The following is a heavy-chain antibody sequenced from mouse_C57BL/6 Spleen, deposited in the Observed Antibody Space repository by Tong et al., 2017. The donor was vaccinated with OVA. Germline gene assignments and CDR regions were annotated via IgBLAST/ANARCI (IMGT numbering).Heavy chain of an antibody. CDR3: ARREVRRAWFAY. CDR2: ISSGGSYT. J-gene: IGHJ3*01. D-gene: IGHD2-14*01. V-gene: IGHV5-6*01. CDR1: GFTFSSYG. Sequence: EVQLQESGGDLVKPGGSLKLSCAASGFTFSSYGMSWVRQTPDKRLEWVATISSGGSYTYYPDSVKGRFTISRDNAKNTLYLQMSSLKSEDTAMYYCARREVRRAWFAYWGQGNLVTVSA.